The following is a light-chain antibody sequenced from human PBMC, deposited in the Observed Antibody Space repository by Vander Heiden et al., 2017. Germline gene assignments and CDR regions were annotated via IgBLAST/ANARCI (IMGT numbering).Light chain of an antibody. CDR3: HQYNSYPYT. V-gene: IGKV1-5*03. CDR1: QSISSW. J-gene: IGKJ2*01. CDR2: KAS. Sequence: DIQMTQSPSTLSASVEDRVTITCGASQSISSWLAGYQQKPGKAPKLLIYKASSLESGGPPRCIGSGAGTEVTPTTSSLQPDDVSTYYCHQYNSYPYTFGQGTKLEIK.